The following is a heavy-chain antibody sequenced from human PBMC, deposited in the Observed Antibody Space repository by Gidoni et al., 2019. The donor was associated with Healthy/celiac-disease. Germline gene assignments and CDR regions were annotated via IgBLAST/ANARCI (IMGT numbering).Heavy chain of an antibody. CDR1: GYPFTSYA. D-gene: IGHD6-6*01. J-gene: IGHJ5*02. V-gene: IGHV7-4-1*02. CDR2: INTNTGNP. Sequence: QVQLVQSGSEFKKPGASVKVSCQASGYPFTSYAMNWVRQAPGQGLEWMGWINTNTGNPTYAQGLTGRFVFSLDTSVSTAYLQISSLKAEDTAVYYCARVPYSSSSVFWFDPWGQGTLVTVSS. CDR3: ARVPYSSSSVFWFDP.